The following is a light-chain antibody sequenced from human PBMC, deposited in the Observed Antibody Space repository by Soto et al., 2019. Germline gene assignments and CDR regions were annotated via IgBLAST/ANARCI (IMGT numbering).Light chain of an antibody. CDR1: WDICRL. CDR3: QQAYSYPVT. CDR2: DAS. J-gene: IGKJ5*01. V-gene: IGKV1-12*01. Sequence: IPMTQSSSSLSAAXGVGATSASRARWDICRLLTRYQQKPGGAPKLXXHDASNLQSGGPSRFSGSGSGTQFTPTITSAQPEDIAAYYGQQAYSYPVTFGQGTRLEIK.